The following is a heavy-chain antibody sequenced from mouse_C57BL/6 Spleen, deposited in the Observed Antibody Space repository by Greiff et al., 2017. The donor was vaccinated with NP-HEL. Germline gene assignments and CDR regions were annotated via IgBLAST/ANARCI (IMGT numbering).Heavy chain of an antibody. CDR2: IDPSDSYT. D-gene: IGHD1-3*01. V-gene: IGHV1-69*01. J-gene: IGHJ4*01. Sequence: QVQLQQPGAELVMPGASVKLSCKASGYTFTSYWMHWVKQRPGQGLEWIGEIDPSDSYTNYNQKLKGKSTLTVDKSSSTAYMQLSSLTSEDSAVYYCARSAKEAMDYWGQGTSVTVSS. CDR1: GYTFTSYW. CDR3: ARSAKEAMDY.